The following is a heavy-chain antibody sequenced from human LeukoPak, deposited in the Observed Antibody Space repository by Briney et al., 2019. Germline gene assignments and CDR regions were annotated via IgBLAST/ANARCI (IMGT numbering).Heavy chain of an antibody. Sequence: GGSLRLSCAASGFTFDDYGMSWVRQAPGKGLEWVSGINWNGGSTGYADSVKGRFTISRDNAKNSLYLQMNSLRAEDTALYHCAKSHYGGSLDYWGQGTLVTVSS. D-gene: IGHD2-15*01. CDR2: INWNGGST. CDR1: GFTFDDYG. CDR3: AKSHYGGSLDY. V-gene: IGHV3-20*01. J-gene: IGHJ4*02.